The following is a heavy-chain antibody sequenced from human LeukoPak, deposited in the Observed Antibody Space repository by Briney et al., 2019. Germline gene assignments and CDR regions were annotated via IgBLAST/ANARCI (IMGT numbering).Heavy chain of an antibody. Sequence: GGSLRLSCAASGFIVSSNYMSWVRQAPGKGLEWVSVIYSGGTTYYADSVKGRFTISRDNAKNSLYLQMNSLRAEDTAVYYCARDGKDYYDSSGYLQNPNFDYWGQGTLVTVSS. CDR2: IYSGGTT. J-gene: IGHJ4*02. CDR3: ARDGKDYYDSSGYLQNPNFDY. D-gene: IGHD3-22*01. V-gene: IGHV3-66*01. CDR1: GFIVSSNY.